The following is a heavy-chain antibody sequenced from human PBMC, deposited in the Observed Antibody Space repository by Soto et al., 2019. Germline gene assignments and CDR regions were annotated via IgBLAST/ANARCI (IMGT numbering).Heavy chain of an antibody. Sequence: EVQLVESGGGLVQPGRSLRLSCAASGFNFDDYAMHWVRQAPGKGLEWVSSISWNSGSIDYADSVKGRFTFSRDNAKNSLYLQMNSLRAEDTALYYCAKDRRYYGSGSELDSWGHGTLVTVSS. CDR3: AKDRRYYGSGSELDS. CDR1: GFNFDDYA. D-gene: IGHD3-10*01. V-gene: IGHV3-9*01. J-gene: IGHJ5*01. CDR2: ISWNSGSI.